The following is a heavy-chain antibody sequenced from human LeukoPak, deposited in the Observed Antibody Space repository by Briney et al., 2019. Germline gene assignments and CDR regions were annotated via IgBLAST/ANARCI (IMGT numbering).Heavy chain of an antibody. CDR1: GDSISTYY. CDR3: ARAFNSADDYYYYYMDV. V-gene: IGHV4-59*01. Sequence: SETLSLTCTVSGDSISTYYWGWIRQPPGKGLEWIGYVSSNEGTNYNPSLKSRVTMSVDTSKNQFSLKVSSVTAADAAVYYCARAFNSADDYYYYYMDVWGKGTTVTVSS. CDR2: VSSNEGT. J-gene: IGHJ6*03. D-gene: IGHD2-15*01.